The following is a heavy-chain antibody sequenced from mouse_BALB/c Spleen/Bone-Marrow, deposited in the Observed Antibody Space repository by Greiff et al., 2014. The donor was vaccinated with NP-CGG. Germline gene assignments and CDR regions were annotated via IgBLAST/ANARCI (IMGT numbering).Heavy chain of an antibody. D-gene: IGHD4-1*01. CDR2: IYPGDGDT. V-gene: IGHV1-80*01. CDR1: GYAFSSYW. CDR3: ARGGRLTGYYFDY. Sequence: QVQLKESGAELVRPGSSVKISYKASGYAFSSYWMNWVKQRPGQGLEWIGQIYPGDGDTNYNGNFKDKATLTTDNSSTTAYMQLSSLTAEDSAFYFCARGGRLTGYYFDYWGQGTTLTVSS. J-gene: IGHJ2*01.